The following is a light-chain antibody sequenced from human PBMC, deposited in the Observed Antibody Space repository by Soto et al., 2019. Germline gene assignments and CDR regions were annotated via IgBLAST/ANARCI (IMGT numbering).Light chain of an antibody. J-gene: IGKJ2*01. Sequence: EVVMTQSPASLSASPGERVTLSCRASQNIRSSLAWYQQRPGQAPRLLIYDASTRATGTPPRFSGGGSGTEFTVTISSLQSEDFAIYYCQQYDIWPPYTFGQGTKVDI. CDR1: QNIRSS. V-gene: IGKV3-15*01. CDR3: QQYDIWPPYT. CDR2: DAS.